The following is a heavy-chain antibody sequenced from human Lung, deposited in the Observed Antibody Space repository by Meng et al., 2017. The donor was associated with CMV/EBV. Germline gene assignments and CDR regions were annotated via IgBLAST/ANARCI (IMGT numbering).Heavy chain of an antibody. V-gene: IGHV1-69*04. D-gene: IGHD3-3*01. CDR2: IVPLLDIT. Sequence: SSXXVSXKVSGGIFSSSAIRWVRQAPGQGLEWMGRIVPLLDITNYAPNFQGRVTITADQFTSTAYMEMSSLRYDDTAFYYRARSTSKYDFWSGYPPFLDPWXQGTQVTVSS. CDR3: ARSTSKYDFWSGYPPFLDP. CDR1: GGIFSSSA. J-gene: IGHJ5*02.